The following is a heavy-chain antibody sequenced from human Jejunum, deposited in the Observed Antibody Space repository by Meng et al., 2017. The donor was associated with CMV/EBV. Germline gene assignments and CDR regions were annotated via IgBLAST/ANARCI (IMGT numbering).Heavy chain of an antibody. CDR2: INSDSRYI. CDR1: GFNFRGYS. Sequence: CTAPGFNFRGYSMNWVRQAPGKGLEWVSSINSDSRYIYYADSVKGRFTISRDSAKNSLYLQMESLRAEDTAVYYCARDNDFTNSYWGQGTLVTVSS. J-gene: IGHJ4*02. V-gene: IGHV3-21*01. D-gene: IGHD4-11*01. CDR3: ARDNDFTNSY.